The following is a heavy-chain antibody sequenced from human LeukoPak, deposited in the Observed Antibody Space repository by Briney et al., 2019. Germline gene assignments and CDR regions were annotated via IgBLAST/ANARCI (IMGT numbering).Heavy chain of an antibody. D-gene: IGHD3-10*01. CDR3: ARAGLGSVDV. J-gene: IGHJ6*02. CDR2: IIPIFGIA. V-gene: IGHV1-69*04. CDR1: GGTFISYA. Sequence: SVKVSCKASGGTFISYASSWVRQAPGQGREWMGRIIPIFGIANYAQKFQGRVTITADKSTSTAYMELSSLRSEDTAVYYCARAGLGSVDVWGQGTTVTVSS.